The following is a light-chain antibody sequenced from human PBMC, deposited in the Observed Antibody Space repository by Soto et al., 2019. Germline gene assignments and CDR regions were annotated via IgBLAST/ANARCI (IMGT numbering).Light chain of an antibody. CDR1: QDISRW. V-gene: IGKV1-12*01. Sequence: DIQMTQSPSSVSASVGDRVTITCRASQDISRWLVWYQQKPGKAPKVLIHASSSLQSGVPSRFSGSGSGTDFTLTISSLQSEDFATYYCQQANSFPRTFGQGTKLESK. CDR2: ASS. CDR3: QQANSFPRT. J-gene: IGKJ2*01.